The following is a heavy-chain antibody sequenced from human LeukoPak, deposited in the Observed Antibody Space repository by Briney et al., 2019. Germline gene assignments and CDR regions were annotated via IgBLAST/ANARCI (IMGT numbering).Heavy chain of an antibody. J-gene: IGHJ5*02. CDR2: INHSGST. Sequence: SETLSLTCAVYGGSFSGYYWSWIRQPPGKGLEWIGEINHSGSTNYNPSLKSRVTISVDTSKNQFSLKLSSVTAADTAVYYCATGSVRYCSSTSCRNWFDPWGQGTLVTVSS. V-gene: IGHV4-34*01. CDR1: GGSFSGYY. CDR3: ATGSVRYCSSTSCRNWFDP. D-gene: IGHD2-2*01.